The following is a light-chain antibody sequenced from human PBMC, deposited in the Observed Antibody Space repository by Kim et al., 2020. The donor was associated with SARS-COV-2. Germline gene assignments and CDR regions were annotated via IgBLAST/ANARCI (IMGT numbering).Light chain of an antibody. CDR3: QQYNNWPPLT. Sequence: SPGERATLACRASQSVSSNLAWYQQKPGQAPRLLIYGASTRATGIPARFSGSGSGTEFTLTISNLQSEDFAVYYCQQYNNWPPLTFGGGTKVDIK. CDR2: GAS. CDR1: QSVSSN. V-gene: IGKV3-15*01. J-gene: IGKJ4*01.